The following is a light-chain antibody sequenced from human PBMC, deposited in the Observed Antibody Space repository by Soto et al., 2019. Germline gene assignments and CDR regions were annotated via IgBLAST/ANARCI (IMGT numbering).Light chain of an antibody. J-gene: IGKJ1*01. Sequence: EIEMTQSPATLSASLGERATLSCTASHYVYSNVAWFQQRPGQAPRLLIYSASTRATGPPAKFSGSGSGTEFTPTITSLQSEDFALYYCQQYHNLWTFGQGTEVEIK. CDR1: HYVYSN. V-gene: IGKV3-15*01. CDR2: SAS. CDR3: QQYHNLWT.